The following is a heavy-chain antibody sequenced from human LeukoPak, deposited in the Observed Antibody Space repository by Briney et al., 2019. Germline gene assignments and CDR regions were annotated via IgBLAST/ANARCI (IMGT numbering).Heavy chain of an antibody. D-gene: IGHD2-8*01. V-gene: IGHV1-69*13. Sequence: SVKVPCKASGGTFSSYAISWVRQAPGQGLGWMGGIIPIFGTANYAQKFQGRVTITADESTSTAYMELSSLRSEDTAVYHCAGSSYCTNGVCYLDYWGQGTLVTVSS. CDR1: GGTFSSYA. CDR2: IIPIFGTA. J-gene: IGHJ4*02. CDR3: AGSSYCTNGVCYLDY.